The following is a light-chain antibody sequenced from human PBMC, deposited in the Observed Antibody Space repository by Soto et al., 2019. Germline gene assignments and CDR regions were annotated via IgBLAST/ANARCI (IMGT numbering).Light chain of an antibody. CDR1: EDISTW. J-gene: IGKJ5*01. CDR2: AAS. Sequence: DIQMTQSPSSVSASVGDRVTITCRSSEDISTWLACYQQKPGKAPKLLIYAASSLQSGVPSRFSGSGSGTDFTLTISSLQPEDFATYYCQHADSFPLITFGQGTRLDIK. CDR3: QHADSFPLIT. V-gene: IGKV1-12*01.